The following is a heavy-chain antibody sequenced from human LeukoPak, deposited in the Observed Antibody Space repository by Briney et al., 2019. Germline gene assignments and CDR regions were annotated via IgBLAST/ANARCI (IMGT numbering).Heavy chain of an antibody. CDR3: ARDPPPYSSGWHGSV. V-gene: IGHV3-48*03. Sequence: GGSLRLSCAASGFTFRSYEMNWVRQAPGKGLEWVSYISRSGTTIYYEDSVKGRFTISRDNAKNSLYLQMNSLRAEDTAVYYCARDPPPYSSGWHGSVWGQGTLVTVSS. CDR1: GFTFRSYE. CDR2: ISRSGTTI. J-gene: IGHJ4*02. D-gene: IGHD6-19*01.